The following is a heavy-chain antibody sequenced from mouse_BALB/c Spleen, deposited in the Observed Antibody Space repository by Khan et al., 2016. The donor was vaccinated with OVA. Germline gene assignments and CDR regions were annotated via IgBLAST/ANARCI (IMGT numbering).Heavy chain of an antibody. CDR3: ARSGTITTVVATDFDY. CDR2: IKYSGST. J-gene: IGHJ2*01. CDR1: GYSITSDYA. V-gene: IGHV3-2*02. D-gene: IGHD1-1*01. Sequence: EVQLQESGPGLVKPSQSLSLTCTVTGYSITSDYAWNWIRQFPGNKLEWMGYIKYSGSTSYNPSLKSRISIPRDTSKNPFFLQLNSVTIEDTATYYCARSGTITTVVATDFDYWGQGTTLTVSS.